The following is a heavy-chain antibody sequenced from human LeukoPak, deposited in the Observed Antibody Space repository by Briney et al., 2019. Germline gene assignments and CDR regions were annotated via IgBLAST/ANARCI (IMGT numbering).Heavy chain of an antibody. CDR1: GGSISSISSNNYH. CDR3: AREMGVVTAHGIDV. CDR2: IYYSGST. V-gene: IGHV4-39*02. D-gene: IGHD4-23*01. J-gene: IGHJ6*02. Sequence: PSETLSLTCIVSGGSISSISSNNYHWGWIRQPPGKGLEWIGSIYYSGSTYYNPSLKSRVTISVDTSKNQFSLKLSSVTAADTALYYCAREMGVVTAHGIDVWGQGTTVTVSS.